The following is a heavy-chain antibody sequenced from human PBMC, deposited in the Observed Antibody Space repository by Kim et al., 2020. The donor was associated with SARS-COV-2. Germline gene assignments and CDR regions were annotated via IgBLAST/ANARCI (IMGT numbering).Heavy chain of an antibody. J-gene: IGHJ4*02. Sequence: DPVKGRFTISRDNSKNTLYLQMNSLRAEDTAVYYCARERAYDSSGYYFDYWGQGTLVTVSS. V-gene: IGHV3-30*01. D-gene: IGHD3-22*01. CDR3: ARERAYDSSGYYFDY.